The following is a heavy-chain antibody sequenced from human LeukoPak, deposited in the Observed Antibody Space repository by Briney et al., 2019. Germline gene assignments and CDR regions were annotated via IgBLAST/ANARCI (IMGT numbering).Heavy chain of an antibody. CDR2: IYYVGST. V-gene: IGHV4-59*01. Sequence: PSETLSLTCTVSSGSIDSYYWSWIRQPPGKGLEWIGYIYYVGSTDYNPSLKSRVTISVDTSKNQFSLKLRSVTAADSAVYYCARDLDYWGQGTLVTVSS. J-gene: IGHJ4*02. CDR3: ARDLDY. CDR1: SGSIDSYY.